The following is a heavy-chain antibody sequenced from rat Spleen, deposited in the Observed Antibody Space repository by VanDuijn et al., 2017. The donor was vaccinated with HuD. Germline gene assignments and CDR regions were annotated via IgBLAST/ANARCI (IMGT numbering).Heavy chain of an antibody. CDR1: GFTFSDFA. V-gene: IGHV5-19*01. D-gene: IGHD1-12*02. CDR3: ATDGYFDGIYYSVYVMDA. J-gene: IGHJ4*01. CDR2: ISPTGATT. Sequence: EVQLVESGGGLVQPGRSLKLSCAASGFTFSDFAMHWIRQTPTKGLEWVTSISPTGATTNYRDSVKGRFTISRDNAKNTLYLQMDSLRSEDSATYYCATDGYFDGIYYSVYVMDAWGQGVMVTVSS.